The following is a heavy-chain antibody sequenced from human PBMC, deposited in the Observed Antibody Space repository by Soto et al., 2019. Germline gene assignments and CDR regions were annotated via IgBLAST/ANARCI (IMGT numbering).Heavy chain of an antibody. D-gene: IGHD3-10*01. CDR1: GYTFTGYA. J-gene: IGHJ5*02. Sequence: APVKVSCKASGYTFTGYAMHWVRQAPGQRLEWMGWINAGNGNTKYSQKFQGRVTITRDTSASTAYMELSSLRSEDTAVYYCARDIGDALLWFGELLRSNWFDPLGQGTLVTVS. V-gene: IGHV1-3*01. CDR3: ARDIGDALLWFGELLRSNWFDP. CDR2: INAGNGNT.